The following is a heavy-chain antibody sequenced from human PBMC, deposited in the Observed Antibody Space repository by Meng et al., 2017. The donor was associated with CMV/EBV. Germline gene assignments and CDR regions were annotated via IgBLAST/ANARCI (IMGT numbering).Heavy chain of an antibody. J-gene: IGHJ5*02. V-gene: IGHV1-2*02. D-gene: IGHD3-22*01. Sequence: ASVKVSCKASGYTFTGYYMHWVRQAPGQGLEWMGWINPNSGGTNYAQKFQGRVTMTRDTPISTAYMELSRLRSDGTAVYYCARELRGSYDSSEPRWFDPWGQGTLITVSS. CDR3: ARELRGSYDSSEPRWFDP. CDR1: GYTFTGYY. CDR2: INPNSGGT.